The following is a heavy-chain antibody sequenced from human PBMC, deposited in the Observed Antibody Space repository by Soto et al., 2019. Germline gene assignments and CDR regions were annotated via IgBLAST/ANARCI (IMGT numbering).Heavy chain of an antibody. CDR1: GGSISSGDYY. V-gene: IGHV4-30-4*01. CDR3: ARGAEAYQLLSFVPPVPWYDY. CDR2: IYYSGST. J-gene: IGHJ4*02. Sequence: QVQLQESGPGLVKPSQTLSLTCTVSGGSISSGDYYWSWIRQPPGKGLEWIGYIYYSGSTYYNPSLKSRVTISVDTSKNQFSLKLSSVTAADTAVYHCARGAEAYQLLSFVPPVPWYDYWGQGTLVTVSS. D-gene: IGHD2-2*01.